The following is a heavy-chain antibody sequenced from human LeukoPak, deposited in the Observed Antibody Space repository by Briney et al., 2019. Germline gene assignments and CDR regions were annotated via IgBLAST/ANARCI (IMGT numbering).Heavy chain of an antibody. Sequence: ASVKVSCKASGYTFTGYNMHWVRQAPGQGLEWMGWISANSGGTNYAQKFQGRVTMTRDTSTSTVYMELSSLRSEDTAVYYCARDEVAVAGYYGMDVWGQGTTVTVS. CDR1: GYTFTGYN. J-gene: IGHJ6*02. CDR3: ARDEVAVAGYYGMDV. D-gene: IGHD6-19*01. V-gene: IGHV1-2*02. CDR2: ISANSGGT.